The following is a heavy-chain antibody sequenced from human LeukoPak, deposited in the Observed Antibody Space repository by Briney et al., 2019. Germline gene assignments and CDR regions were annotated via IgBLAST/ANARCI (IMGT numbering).Heavy chain of an antibody. CDR2: MNPNSGAT. V-gene: IGHV1-8*01. Sequence: ASVKVSCKTSGFTFTSHDYNWVRQATGQGLEWMGWMNPNSGATGYAQKFQGRVTMTRDTSITTVYMELSSLTSEDTAVYYCARELKRATYDFWSGYYNYYYYGMDVWGQGTTVTVSS. CDR1: GFTFTSHD. CDR3: ARELKRATYDFWSGYYNYYYYGMDV. D-gene: IGHD3-3*01. J-gene: IGHJ6*02.